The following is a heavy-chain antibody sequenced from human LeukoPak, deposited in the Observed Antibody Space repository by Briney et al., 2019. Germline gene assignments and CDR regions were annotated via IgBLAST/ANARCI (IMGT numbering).Heavy chain of an antibody. CDR2: TYYRSKWHN. CDR3: TRASNRAFDI. Sequence: SQTLSLTCAISGDSVSNKNTAWNWIRQSPSRGLEWLGRTYYRSKWHNTYAASVKSRITINPDTSKNQFSLQLNSVTPDDTAVYYCTRASNRAFDIWGQGTMVTVSS. V-gene: IGHV6-1*01. D-gene: IGHD1-14*01. J-gene: IGHJ3*02. CDR1: GDSVSNKNTA.